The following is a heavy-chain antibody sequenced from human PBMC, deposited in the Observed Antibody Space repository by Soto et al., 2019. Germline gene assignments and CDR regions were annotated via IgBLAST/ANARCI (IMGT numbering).Heavy chain of an antibody. J-gene: IGHJ4*02. Sequence: QVQLVQSGAEVKKPGSSVKVSSKASGGTFSSYTISWVRQAPGQGLGWMGRIIPILGIANYAQKFQGRVTITADRSTSTAYMELSSLRSEDTAVYYCARGPIVVVVGPNFDYWGQGTLVTVSS. D-gene: IGHD2-15*01. CDR3: ARGPIVVVVGPNFDY. CDR1: GGTFSSYT. V-gene: IGHV1-69*02. CDR2: IIPILGIA.